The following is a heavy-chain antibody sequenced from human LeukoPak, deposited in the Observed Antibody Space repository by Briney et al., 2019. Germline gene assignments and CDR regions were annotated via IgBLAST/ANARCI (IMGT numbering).Heavy chain of an antibody. CDR1: GGSFSGYY. CDR3: ARVLTGGYSSQLYYMDV. J-gene: IGHJ6*03. CDR2: INHSGST. Sequence: PSETLSLTCAVYGGSFSGYYWSWIRQPPGKGLEWIGVINHSGSTNYNPSLKSRVTISVDTSKNQFSLKLSSVTAADTAVYYCARVLTGGYSSQLYYMDVWGKGTTVTVSS. D-gene: IGHD5-18*01. V-gene: IGHV4-34*01.